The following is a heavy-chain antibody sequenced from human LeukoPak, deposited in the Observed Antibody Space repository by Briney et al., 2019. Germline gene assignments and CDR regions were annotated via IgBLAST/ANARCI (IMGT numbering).Heavy chain of an antibody. CDR2: ISGSGGST. CDR1: GFTFSSYG. CDR3: AKDRCSNGIGCYYYYMDV. D-gene: IGHD2-8*01. Sequence: GGSLRLSCAASGFTFSSYGMSWVRQAPGKGLEWVSAISGSGGSTYYADSVKGRFCISRDSSKNILYLQMNSLRAEDTAVYYCAKDRCSNGIGCYYYYMDVWGKGTTVTISS. J-gene: IGHJ6*03. V-gene: IGHV3-23*01.